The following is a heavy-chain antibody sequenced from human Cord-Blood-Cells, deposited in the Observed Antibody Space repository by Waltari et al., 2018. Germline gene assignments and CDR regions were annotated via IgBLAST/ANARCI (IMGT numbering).Heavy chain of an antibody. Sequence: EVQLVESGGGLIQLGGSLRLSCAASGFTVSSNYMSWVRQAPGKGLEWVSVIYGGGSTYYADSVKGRFTISRDNSKNTLYLQMNSLRAEDTAVYYCARVLAARDAFDIWGQGTMVTVSS. CDR2: IYGGGST. CDR3: ARVLAARDAFDI. CDR1: GFTVSSNY. J-gene: IGHJ3*02. D-gene: IGHD6-6*01. V-gene: IGHV3-53*01.